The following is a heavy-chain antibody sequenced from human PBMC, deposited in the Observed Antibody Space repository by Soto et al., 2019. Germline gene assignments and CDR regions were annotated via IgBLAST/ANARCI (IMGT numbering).Heavy chain of an antibody. D-gene: IGHD3-10*01. CDR3: ASDNGFGESDV. CDR2: ISAYNGNT. V-gene: IGHV1-18*01. J-gene: IGHJ6*02. CDR1: GYSFTSYG. Sequence: QVQLVQSGAEVKKPGASVKVSCKASGYSFTSYGISCVRQAPGQGLEWMGWISAYNGNTNYAQKLQRRVTMTTDTSTSTGYMELRSLRSDDTAVYYCASDNGFGESDVWGQGTTVTVSS.